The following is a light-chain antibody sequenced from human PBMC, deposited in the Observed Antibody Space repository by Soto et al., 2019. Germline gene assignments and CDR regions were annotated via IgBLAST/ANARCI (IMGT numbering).Light chain of an antibody. CDR2: GNS. V-gene: IGLV1-40*01. CDR1: SSNIGAGYD. CDR3: QSYDSSLDVV. Sequence: QAVLTQPPSVSVAPGQRVTISCTGSSSNIGAGYDVHWYQQLPGTAPKLLIYGNSKRPSGVPARFSGSKSGTSASLAITGRQAEDEADYYCQSYDSSLDVVFGGGTKLTVL. J-gene: IGLJ2*01.